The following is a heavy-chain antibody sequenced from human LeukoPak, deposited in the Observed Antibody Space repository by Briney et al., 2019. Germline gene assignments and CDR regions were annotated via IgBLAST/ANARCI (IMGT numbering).Heavy chain of an antibody. V-gene: IGHV4-59*01. CDR2: VYSTGST. CDR1: GDSINTYY. CDR3: ARERLLTGYSSGWFDS. J-gene: IGHJ5*01. Sequence: SETLSLTCTVSGDSINTYYWSWIRQPPGKRLEGIGYVYSTGSTNYNPSLKSRVTISVDTPKNQFSLKVNSVTAAATAVYYCARERLLTGYSSGWFDSWGQGTLVTVSS. D-gene: IGHD6-19*01.